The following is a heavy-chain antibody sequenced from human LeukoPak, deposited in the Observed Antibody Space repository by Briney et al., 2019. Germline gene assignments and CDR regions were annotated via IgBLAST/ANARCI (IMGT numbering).Heavy chain of an antibody. J-gene: IGHJ3*02. V-gene: IGHV1-2*02. CDR2: INPNSGGT. Sequence: ASVKVSCKASGYTFTGYYMHWVRQAPGQGLEWMGWINPNSGGTNYAQKFQGRVTMTRDTSISSAYLELSRLRSDDTAVYYCARVGRYCSSTSCPDALDIWGQGTMVTVSS. CDR1: GYTFTGYY. CDR3: ARVGRYCSSTSCPDALDI. D-gene: IGHD2-2*01.